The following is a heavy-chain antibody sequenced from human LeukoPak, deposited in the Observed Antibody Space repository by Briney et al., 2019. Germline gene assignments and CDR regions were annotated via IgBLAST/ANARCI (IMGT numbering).Heavy chain of an antibody. J-gene: IGHJ4*02. CDR3: ARAPSRLRFLEWLLFH. CDR1: GYTFISYY. D-gene: IGHD3-3*01. V-gene: IGHV1-46*01. Sequence: AAVEVSCKASGYTFISYYMHWVRQTPGQVLEGMGIINHSGGSTSYAQKFQGRVTMTRDTSTSTVYMELSSLRSEDTAVYYCARAPSRLRFLEWLLFHWGQGTLVTVSS. CDR2: INHSGGST.